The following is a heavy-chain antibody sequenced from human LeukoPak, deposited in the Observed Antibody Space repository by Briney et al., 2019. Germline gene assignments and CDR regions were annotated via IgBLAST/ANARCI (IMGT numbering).Heavy chain of an antibody. CDR1: GYTFTGYY. CDR3: ARSSGYDFWSGYDKNFDY. D-gene: IGHD3-3*01. Sequence: GASVKVSCKASGYTFTGYYVHWVRQAPGQGLEWMGWINPNSGGTNYAQKFQGRVTMTRDTSISTAYMELSRLRSDDTAVYYCARSSGYDFWSGYDKNFDYWGQGTLVIVSS. J-gene: IGHJ4*02. V-gene: IGHV1-2*02. CDR2: INPNSGGT.